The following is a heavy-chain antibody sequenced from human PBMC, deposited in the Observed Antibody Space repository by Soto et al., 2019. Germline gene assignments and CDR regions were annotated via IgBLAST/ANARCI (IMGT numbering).Heavy chain of an antibody. CDR2: IWYDGSNK. CDR1: GFTFSSYG. CDR3: ARGYSGYDNDYFAY. D-gene: IGHD5-12*01. Sequence: QVQLVESGGGVVQPGRSLRLSCAASGFTFSSYGMHWVRQAPGKGLEWVAVIWYDGSNKYYADSVKGRFTISRDNSKNTLYLQMNSLRAEDTAVYYCARGYSGYDNDYFAYWGQGTLVTVSS. J-gene: IGHJ4*02. V-gene: IGHV3-33*01.